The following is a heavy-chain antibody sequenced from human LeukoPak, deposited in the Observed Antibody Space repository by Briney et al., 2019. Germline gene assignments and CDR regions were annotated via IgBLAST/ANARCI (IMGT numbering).Heavy chain of an antibody. Sequence: SETLSLTCIVSGGSISRTSYYWGWIRQPPGKGLEWIGSSYSSGSTYYNPSLKSRVTISVDTSKNQFSLKLNSVTAAADTAVYYCARECSSTSCIFDNWGQGTLVTVSS. J-gene: IGHJ4*02. V-gene: IGHV4-39*07. CDR3: ARECSSTSCIFDN. CDR2: SYSSGST. D-gene: IGHD2-2*01. CDR1: GGSISRTSYY.